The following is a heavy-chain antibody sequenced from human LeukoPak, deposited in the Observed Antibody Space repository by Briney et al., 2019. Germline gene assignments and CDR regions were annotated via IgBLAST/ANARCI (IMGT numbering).Heavy chain of an antibody. CDR1: GFTLSSYD. CDR3: ANYYYDSRTYYPYFDY. V-gene: IGHV3-23*01. J-gene: IGHJ4*02. Sequence: GSLRLSCAASGFTLSSYDMTWVRQAPGKGLEWVSGIRGSGGTTYYADSVKGRSTISRDNSKNTLSLQMNSLRAEDTAVYYCANYYYDSRTYYPYFDYWGQGTLVTVSS. D-gene: IGHD3-22*01. CDR2: IRGSGGTT.